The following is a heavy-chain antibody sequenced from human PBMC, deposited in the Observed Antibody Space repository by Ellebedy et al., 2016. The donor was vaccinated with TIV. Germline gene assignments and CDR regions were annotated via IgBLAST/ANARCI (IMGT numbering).Heavy chain of an antibody. CDR1: GGSIGTYH. CDR2: IFYTGST. V-gene: IGHV4-59*08. J-gene: IGHJ5*02. CDR3: ARHVRFTNWEVWFDP. D-gene: IGHD1-26*01. Sequence: SETLSLTCTVSGGSIGTYHWSWIRQPPGKGLEWIGYIFYTGSTNYNPSLKSRVTISVDTSKNQLSLRLRSVTAADTAVYFCARHVRFTNWEVWFDPWGQGTLVTVSS.